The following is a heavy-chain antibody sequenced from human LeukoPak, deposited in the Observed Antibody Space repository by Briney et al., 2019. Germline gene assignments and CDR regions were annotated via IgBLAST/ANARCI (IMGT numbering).Heavy chain of an antibody. Sequence: PGGSLRLSCAVSGFTFSSHWIHWVRQAPGKGLVWVSRINGDGSRTTYAESVKGRFTISRDNAKNTLYLQMNSLRAEDTAVYYCARRHLPVESTGRDDYWGQGTLVTVSS. D-gene: IGHD1-26*01. J-gene: IGHJ4*02. CDR3: ARRHLPVESTGRDDY. V-gene: IGHV3-74*01. CDR1: GFTFSSHW. CDR2: INGDGSRT.